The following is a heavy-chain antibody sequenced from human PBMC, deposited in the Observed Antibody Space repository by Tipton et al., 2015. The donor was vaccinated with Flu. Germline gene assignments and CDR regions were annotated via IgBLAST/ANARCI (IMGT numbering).Heavy chain of an antibody. CDR3: ASEGHPGASSFFDP. Sequence: LRLSCAVSGYSISSGYYWGWIRQPPGKGLEWIGSIYHSGTTYYNPSLKSRVTISVDTSKNQFSLKLSSVTAADTAVYYCASEGHPGASSFFDPWGQGTLVTVSS. CDR1: GYSISSGYY. J-gene: IGHJ5*02. D-gene: IGHD2/OR15-2a*01. V-gene: IGHV4-38-2*01. CDR2: IYHSGTT.